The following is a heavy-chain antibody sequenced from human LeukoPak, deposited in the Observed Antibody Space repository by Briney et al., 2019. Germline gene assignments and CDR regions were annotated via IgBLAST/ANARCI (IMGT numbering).Heavy chain of an antibody. Sequence: GASVKVSCKASGYTFTSYAISWVRQAPGQGLEWMGWITPYSGNTNYAQKFQDRVTMTTDTPTTTAYMELRSLRSDDTAVYYCSRFYDSSGYDYSDFDYWGQGTLVTVSS. CDR2: ITPYSGNT. J-gene: IGHJ4*02. V-gene: IGHV1-18*01. D-gene: IGHD3-22*01. CDR1: GYTFTSYA. CDR3: SRFYDSSGYDYSDFDY.